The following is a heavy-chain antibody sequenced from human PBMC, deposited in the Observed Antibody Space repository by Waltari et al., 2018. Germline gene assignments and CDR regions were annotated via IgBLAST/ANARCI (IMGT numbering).Heavy chain of an antibody. Sequence: QVQLQESGPGLVKPSETLSLTCTVSGGSISSYYWSWIRQPPGKGLEWIGYIYYSGSTNYTPSLKRRVTIAVDTSKNQFSLKLSSVTAADTAVYYCARQSGYYDFWSGYEGWFDPWGQGTLVTVSS. D-gene: IGHD3-3*01. J-gene: IGHJ5*02. V-gene: IGHV4-59*08. CDR1: GGSISSYY. CDR3: ARQSGYYDFWSGYEGWFDP. CDR2: IYYSGST.